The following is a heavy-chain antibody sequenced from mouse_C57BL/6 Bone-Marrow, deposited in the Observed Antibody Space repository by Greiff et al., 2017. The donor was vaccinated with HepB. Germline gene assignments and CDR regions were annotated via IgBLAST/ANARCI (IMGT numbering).Heavy chain of an antibody. CDR3: ARRGDGSGYGY. D-gene: IGHD1-1*01. CDR2: IHPNSGST. Sequence: QVQLQQPGAELVKPGASVKLSCKASGYTFTSYWMHWVKQRPGQGLEWIGMIHPNSGSTNYNEKFKSKATLTVDKSSSTAYMQLSSLTSEDSAVYYCARRGDGSGYGYWGQGTTLTVSS. J-gene: IGHJ2*01. CDR1: GYTFTSYW. V-gene: IGHV1-64*01.